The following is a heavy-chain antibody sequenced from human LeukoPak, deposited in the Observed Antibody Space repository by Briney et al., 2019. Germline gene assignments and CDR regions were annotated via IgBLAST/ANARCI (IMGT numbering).Heavy chain of an antibody. CDR3: ARDLLLLMEQLVPGGFDY. D-gene: IGHD6-6*01. CDR2: ISYDGSNK. Sequence: GGSLRLSCAASGFTFSSYAMHWVRQAPGKGLEWVAVISYDGSNKYYADSVKGRFTISGDNSKNTLYLQMNSLRAEDTAVYYCARDLLLLMEQLVPGGFDYWGQGTLVTVSS. V-gene: IGHV3-30-3*01. CDR1: GFTFSSYA. J-gene: IGHJ4*02.